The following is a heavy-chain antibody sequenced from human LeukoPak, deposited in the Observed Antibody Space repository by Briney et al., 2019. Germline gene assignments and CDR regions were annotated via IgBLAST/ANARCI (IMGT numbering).Heavy chain of an antibody. CDR1: GFTFGDYA. V-gene: IGHV3-49*04. J-gene: IGHJ4*02. Sequence: PLGLSCTGSGFTFGDYAMTWVRQAPGKGLEWVGFIRSQIYGGTPEYAASVKGRFTISRDDSEGVAYLQMNSLKTEDTAVYYCTRDQTPYYWGQGTLVIVSS. CDR2: IRSQIYGGTP. CDR3: TRDQTPYY.